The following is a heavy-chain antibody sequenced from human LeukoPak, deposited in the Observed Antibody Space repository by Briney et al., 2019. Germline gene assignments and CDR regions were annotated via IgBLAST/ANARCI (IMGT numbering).Heavy chain of an antibody. D-gene: IGHD2-8*01. V-gene: IGHV4-34*01. CDR2: INHSGST. CDR1: GGSFSGYY. Sequence: SETLSLTCAVYGGSFSGYYWSWIRQPSGKGLEWTGEINHSGSTNYNPSLKSRVTISVDTSKNQFSLKLSSVTAADTAVYYCARDPYNGAYSEGYYYYCMDVWGKGTTVTVSS. CDR3: ARDPYNGAYSEGYYYYCMDV. J-gene: IGHJ6*03.